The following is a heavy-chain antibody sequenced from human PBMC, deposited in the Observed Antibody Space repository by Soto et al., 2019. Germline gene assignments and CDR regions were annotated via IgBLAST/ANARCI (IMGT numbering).Heavy chain of an antibody. J-gene: IGHJ4*02. CDR3: ARDERYDGPFDY. D-gene: IGHD3-16*01. CDR1: GGSISSYY. CDR2: IYYSGST. Sequence: SETLSLTCTVSGGSISSYYWSLIRQPPGKGLEWIGYIYYSGSTNYNPSLKSRVTISVDTSKNQFSLKLSSVTAADTAVYYCARDERYDGPFDYWGQGTLVTVSS. V-gene: IGHV4-59*01.